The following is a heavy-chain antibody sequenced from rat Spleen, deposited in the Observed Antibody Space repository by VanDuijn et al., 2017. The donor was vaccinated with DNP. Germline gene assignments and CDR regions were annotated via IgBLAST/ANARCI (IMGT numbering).Heavy chain of an antibody. J-gene: IGHJ2*01. CDR3: ARHPQTTGIPDY. D-gene: IGHD1-7*01. CDR2: ISPSGGST. CDR1: GFTFSNYD. V-gene: IGHV5S13*01. Sequence: EVQLVESGGGLVQPGRSLKLSCAASGFTFSNYDMAWVRQAPTKGLEWVASISPSGGSTDYRDSVKGRFSVSRENAKNTQYLQMDSLRSEDTATYYCARHPQTTGIPDYWGQGVMVTVSS.